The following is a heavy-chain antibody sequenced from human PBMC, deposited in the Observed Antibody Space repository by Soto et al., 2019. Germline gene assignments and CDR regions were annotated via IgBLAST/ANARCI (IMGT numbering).Heavy chain of an antibody. J-gene: IGHJ2*01. D-gene: IGHD6-13*01. CDR2: ISSSSSYT. CDR3: ARTIAAAGGRRYFDL. Sequence: QVQLVESGGGLVKPGGSLRLSCAASGFTFSDYYMSWIRQAPGKGPEWVSYISSSSSYTNYADSVKGRFTISRDNAKNSLYLQMNSLRAADTAVYYCARTIAAAGGRRYFDLWGRGTLVTVSS. V-gene: IGHV3-11*05. CDR1: GFTFSDYY.